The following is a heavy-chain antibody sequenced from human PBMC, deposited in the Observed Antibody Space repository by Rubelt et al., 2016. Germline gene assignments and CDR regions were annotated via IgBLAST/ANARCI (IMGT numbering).Heavy chain of an antibody. CDR2: IYYSGGT. CDR1: GGSFSGYY. CDR3: ARIPRISSINYFDY. Sequence: QVQLQQWGAGLLKPSETLSLTCAVYGGSFSGYYWSWIRQPPGKGLEWIGSIYYSGGTNYNPSLKSRVTISVDTSKNQFSLKLSSVTAADTAVYYCARIPRISSINYFDYWGQGTLVTVSS. D-gene: IGHD3-3*02. J-gene: IGHJ4*02. V-gene: IGHV4-34*11.